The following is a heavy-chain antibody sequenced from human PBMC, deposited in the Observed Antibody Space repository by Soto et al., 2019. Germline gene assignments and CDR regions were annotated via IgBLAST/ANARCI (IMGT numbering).Heavy chain of an antibody. V-gene: IGHV4-59*08. CDR1: GGSISSYY. Sequence: SETLSLTCTVSGGSISSYYWSWIRQPPWKGLEWIGYIYYSGSTNYNPSLKSRVTIPVDTSKNQFSLKLSSVTAADTAVYYCARLDCSGGSCYPPETLDYWGQGTLVTVS. CDR2: IYYSGST. J-gene: IGHJ4*02. D-gene: IGHD2-15*01. CDR3: ARLDCSGGSCYPPETLDY.